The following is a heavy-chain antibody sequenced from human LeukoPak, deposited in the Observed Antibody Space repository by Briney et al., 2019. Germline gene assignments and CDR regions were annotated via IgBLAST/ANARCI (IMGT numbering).Heavy chain of an antibody. Sequence: PSETLSLTCIVSGGSISSSSYYWGWIRQPPGKGLEWIGSIYYSGSTYYNPSLKSRVTISVDTSKNQFSLKLSSVTAADTAVYYCARDTSSWPTLEYWGQGTLVTVSS. J-gene: IGHJ4*02. CDR3: ARDTSSWPTLEY. CDR1: GGSISSSSYY. CDR2: IYYSGST. V-gene: IGHV4-39*02. D-gene: IGHD6-13*01.